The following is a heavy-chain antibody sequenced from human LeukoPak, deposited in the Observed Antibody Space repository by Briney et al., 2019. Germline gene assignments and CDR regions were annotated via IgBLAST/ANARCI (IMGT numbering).Heavy chain of an antibody. D-gene: IGHD3-22*01. J-gene: IGHJ3*02. CDR1: GFTFSSYA. V-gene: IGHV3-23*01. Sequence: PGGSLRLSCAASGFTFSSYAMSWVRQAPGKGLEWVSAISGSGGSTYYADSVKGRFTISRDNSKNTLYLQMNSLRAEDTAVYYCAKDQGDSSGYYYYLHHAFDIWGQGPMVSVSS. CDR2: ISGSGGST. CDR3: AKDQGDSSGYYYYLHHAFDI.